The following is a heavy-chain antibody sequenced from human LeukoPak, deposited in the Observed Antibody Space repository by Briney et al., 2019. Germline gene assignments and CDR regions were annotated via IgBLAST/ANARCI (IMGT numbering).Heavy chain of an antibody. Sequence: QAGGSLRLSCAASGFTFSTFAMIWVRQPPGKGLEWVSSIFPSGGEIHYADSVRGRFTISRDNSKSTLSLQMNSLRAEDTAIYYCATYRQVLLPFESWGQGTLVTVSS. CDR2: IFPSGGEI. CDR1: GFTFSTFA. CDR3: ATYRQVLLPFES. V-gene: IGHV3-23*01. J-gene: IGHJ4*02. D-gene: IGHD2-8*02.